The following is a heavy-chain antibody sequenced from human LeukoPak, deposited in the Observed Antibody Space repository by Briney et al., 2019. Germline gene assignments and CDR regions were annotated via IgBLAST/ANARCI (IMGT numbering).Heavy chain of an antibody. CDR2: INHSGST. D-gene: IGHD2-8*01. J-gene: IGHJ3*02. Sequence: SETLSLTCAVYGRSFSGYYWSWIRQPPGKGLEWIGEINHSGSTNYNPSLKSRVTISVDTSKNQFSLKLSSVTAADTAVYYCASWRLMRAFDIWGQGTMVTVSS. V-gene: IGHV4-34*01. CDR3: ASWRLMRAFDI. CDR1: GRSFSGYY.